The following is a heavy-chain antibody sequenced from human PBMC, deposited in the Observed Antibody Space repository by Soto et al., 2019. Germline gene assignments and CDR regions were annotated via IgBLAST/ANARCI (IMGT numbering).Heavy chain of an antibody. CDR2: IWYDGSNK. D-gene: IGHD2-15*01. Sequence: VAVIWYDGSNKYYADSVKGRFTISRDNSKNTLYLQMNSLRAEDTAVYYCARERGYCSGGSCSHYFDYWGQGTLVTVSS. V-gene: IGHV3-33*01. J-gene: IGHJ4*02. CDR3: ARERGYCSGGSCSHYFDY.